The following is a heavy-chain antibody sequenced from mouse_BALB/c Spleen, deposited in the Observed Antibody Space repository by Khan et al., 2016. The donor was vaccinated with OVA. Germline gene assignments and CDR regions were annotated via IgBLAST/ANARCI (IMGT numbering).Heavy chain of an antibody. CDR3: ASHLTGSFAY. CDR2: ISSGGDYT. V-gene: IGHV5-6*01. D-gene: IGHD4-1*01. CDR1: GFTFSSYG. J-gene: IGHJ3*01. Sequence: EVELVESGGDLVKPGGSLKLSCAASGFTFSSYGMSWVRQTPDKRLEWVATISSGGDYTYYPDSVEGRFTISRDNAKNTLYLQMSSLKSEDIAMYYCASHLTGSFAYWGQGTLVTVSA.